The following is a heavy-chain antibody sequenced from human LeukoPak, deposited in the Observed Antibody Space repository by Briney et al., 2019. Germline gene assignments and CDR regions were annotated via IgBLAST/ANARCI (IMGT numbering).Heavy chain of an antibody. CDR1: GFTFSSYG. D-gene: IGHD3-3*01. J-gene: IGHJ5*02. Sequence: GGSLRLSCAASGFTFSSYGMHWVRQAPGKGLEWVAFIGYDGSTKYYADSVRGRFTISRDNSKNTLYLQMNSLRPEDTAMFYCAIPSAVTIFGVETNWFDPWGQGTLVTVSS. CDR2: IGYDGSTK. V-gene: IGHV3-30*02. CDR3: AIPSAVTIFGVETNWFDP.